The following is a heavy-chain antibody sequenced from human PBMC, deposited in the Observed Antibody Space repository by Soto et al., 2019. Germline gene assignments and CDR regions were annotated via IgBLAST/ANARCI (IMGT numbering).Heavy chain of an antibody. CDR3: ARAWGSSWYLDY. CDR1: GYSVSANSAA. Sequence: QVQLQQSGPGLVKPSQTLSLTCAISGYSVSANSAAWTWIRQSPSRGLEWLGRTYYRSEWYSDYAETVRGRVTINPDTSKNQFSLQLNSVTPEDTAVYYCARAWGSSWYLDYWGQGTLVTVSS. CDR2: TYYRSEWYS. D-gene: IGHD6-13*01. V-gene: IGHV6-1*01. J-gene: IGHJ4*02.